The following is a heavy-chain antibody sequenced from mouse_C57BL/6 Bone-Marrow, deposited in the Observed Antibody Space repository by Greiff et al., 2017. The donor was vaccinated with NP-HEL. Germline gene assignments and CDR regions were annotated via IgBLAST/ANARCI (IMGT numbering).Heavy chain of an antibody. CDR2: INPNNGGT. D-gene: IGHD1-1*01. V-gene: IGHV1-26*01. J-gene: IGHJ4*01. CDR3: ASWVTTVVATQGDY. Sequence: EVQLQQSGPELVKPGASVKISCKASGYTFTDYYMNWVKQSHGKSLEWIGDINPNNGGTSYNQKFKGKATLTVDKSSSTAYMELRSLTSEDSAVYYCASWVTTVVATQGDYWGQGTSVTVSS. CDR1: GYTFTDYY.